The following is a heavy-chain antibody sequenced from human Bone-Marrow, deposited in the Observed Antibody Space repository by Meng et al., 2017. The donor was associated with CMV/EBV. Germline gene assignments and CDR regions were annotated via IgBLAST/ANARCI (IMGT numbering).Heavy chain of an antibody. D-gene: IGHD3-22*01. CDR2: ISYDGSNK. V-gene: IGHV3-30*03. CDR1: GFSFSSYG. Sequence: GESLKISCAASGFSFSSYGMSWVRQAPGKGLEWVAVISYDGSNKYYADSVKGRFTISRDNSKNTLYLQMNSLRAEDTAVYYCARTQYYYDSSGSGESDYWGRGTLVTVSS. CDR3: ARTQYYYDSSGSGESDY. J-gene: IGHJ4*02.